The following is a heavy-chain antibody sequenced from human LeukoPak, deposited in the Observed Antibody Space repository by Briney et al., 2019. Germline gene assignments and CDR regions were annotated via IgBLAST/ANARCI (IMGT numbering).Heavy chain of an antibody. CDR1: GLTFSRYW. V-gene: IGHV3-7*02. J-gene: IGHJ4*02. D-gene: IGHD3-9*01. CDR2: IKEDGTVK. CDR3: ARALYYDILTGYQTHTYYFDY. Sequence: PGGSLRLSCAASGLTFSRYWMSWVRQAPGKGLEWVANIKEDGTVKYYVESVKGRFTISRDNAKNSLYLQMNSLRAEDTAVYYCARALYYDILTGYQTHTYYFDYWGQGTLVTVSS.